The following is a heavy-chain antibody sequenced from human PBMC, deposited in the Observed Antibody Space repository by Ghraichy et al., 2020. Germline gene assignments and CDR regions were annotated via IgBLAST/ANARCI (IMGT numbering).Heavy chain of an antibody. V-gene: IGHV3-23*01. CDR3: AKLYGSSRKALDY. J-gene: IGHJ4*02. D-gene: IGHD6-6*01. CDR2: ISDSGGIT. Sequence: GGSLRLSCAASGFTFRSYAMNWVRQAPGKGLEWVSVISDSGGITYYADSVKGRFTISRDNSKNTLYLQMNSLRAEDTAVYSCAKLYGSSRKALDYWGQGTLVTVSS. CDR1: GFTFRSYA.